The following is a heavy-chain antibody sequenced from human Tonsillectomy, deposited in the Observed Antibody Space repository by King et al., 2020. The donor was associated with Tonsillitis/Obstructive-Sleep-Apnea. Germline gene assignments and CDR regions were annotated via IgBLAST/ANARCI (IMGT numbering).Heavy chain of an antibody. Sequence: VQLVESGGGVVQPGRSLRLSCAASGFTFSEYGMYWVRQAPGKGLDWVAAISRDGSSKFYSDSVRGRFAISRDNSKSTLYLQLNSVTAGDTALYCCARERRMKYYMDVWGKGTTVTVSS. CDR1: GFTFSEYG. D-gene: IGHD2/OR15-2a*01. CDR2: ISRDGSSK. CDR3: ARERRMKYYMDV. V-gene: IGHV3-30*03. J-gene: IGHJ6*03.